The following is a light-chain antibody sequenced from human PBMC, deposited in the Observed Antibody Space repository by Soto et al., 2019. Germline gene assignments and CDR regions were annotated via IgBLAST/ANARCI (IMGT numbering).Light chain of an antibody. Sequence: EIVMTQSPASLSVSPGERATLSCRASQSVSSNLAWYQQKPGQAPRLLIYGASTRATGIPARFSGSGSGTEFTLTISSLQSEDFALYYCQQYNNLWTFGQGTKVDTK. CDR1: QSVSSN. CDR2: GAS. J-gene: IGKJ1*01. V-gene: IGKV3-15*01. CDR3: QQYNNLWT.